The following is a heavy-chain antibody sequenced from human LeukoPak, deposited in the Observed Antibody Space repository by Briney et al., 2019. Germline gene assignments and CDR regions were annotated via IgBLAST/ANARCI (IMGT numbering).Heavy chain of an antibody. Sequence: GGSLRLSCAPSGFTFSRHGMHWVRQAPGKGLEWVAIISNDGSRKYYAHSVEGRFAISRDNSKNTLYLQMDSLRAEDTAVYYCARDRAWNYFDYWGQGTLVTVSS. CDR1: GFTFSRHG. V-gene: IGHV3-30*03. D-gene: IGHD3-3*01. CDR2: ISNDGSRK. CDR3: ARDRAWNYFDY. J-gene: IGHJ4*02.